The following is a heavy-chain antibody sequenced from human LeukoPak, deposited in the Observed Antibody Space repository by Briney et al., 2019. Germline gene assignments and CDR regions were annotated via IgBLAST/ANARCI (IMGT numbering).Heavy chain of an antibody. J-gene: IGHJ3*02. D-gene: IGHD4-23*01. V-gene: IGHV1-2*02. CDR2: INPNSGGT. CDR3: AGSTVEHAFDI. Sequence: ASVKVSCKASGYTFTGYYMHWVRQAPGQGLEWMGWINPNSGGTNYAQKFQGRVTMTRDMSTSTVYMELSSLRSEDTAVYYCAGSTVEHAFDIWGQGTMVTVSS. CDR1: GYTFTGYY.